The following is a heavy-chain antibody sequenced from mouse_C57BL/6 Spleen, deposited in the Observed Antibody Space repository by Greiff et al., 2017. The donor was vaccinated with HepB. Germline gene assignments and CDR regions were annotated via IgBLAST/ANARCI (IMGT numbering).Heavy chain of an antibody. V-gene: IGHV1-49*01. CDR2: FTMYSDAT. Sequence: LQQSGAELVRPGSSVKLSCTDSYFAFMASAMHWVKQRPGHGLEWIGSFTMYSDATEYSENFKGKATLTANTSSSTAYMELSSLTSEDSAVYYCARGGSYGAMDYWGQGTSVTVSS. CDR1: YFAFMASA. D-gene: IGHD1-1*02. J-gene: IGHJ4*01. CDR3: ARGGSYGAMDY.